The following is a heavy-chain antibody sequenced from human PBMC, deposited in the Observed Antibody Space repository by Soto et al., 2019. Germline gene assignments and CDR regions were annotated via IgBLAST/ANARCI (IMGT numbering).Heavy chain of an antibody. D-gene: IGHD6-19*01. J-gene: IGHJ6*03. V-gene: IGHV1-18*01. CDR2: ISAYNGNT. CDR3: ARVRLQWGWILWENYYMDV. CDR1: GYTFTSYG. Sequence: GASVEVSCKASGYTFTSYGISCVRQAPGQGLEWMGWISAYNGNTNYAQKLQGRVTMTTDTSTSTAYMELRSLRSDDTAVYYCARVRLQWGWILWENYYMDVWGKGTTVTVSS.